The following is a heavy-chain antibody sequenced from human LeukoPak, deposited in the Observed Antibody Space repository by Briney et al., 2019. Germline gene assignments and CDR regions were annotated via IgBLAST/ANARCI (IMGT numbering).Heavy chain of an antibody. V-gene: IGHV3-30*03. CDR1: GFTFSSYG. Sequence: GGSLRLSCEASGFTFSSYGMHWVRQAPGKGLEWVAVISYDGSNKYYADSVKGRFTISRDNSKNTLYLQMNSLRAEDTAVYYCAITRFWGQGTLVTVSS. CDR3: AITRF. D-gene: IGHD2-2*01. J-gene: IGHJ4*02. CDR2: ISYDGSNK.